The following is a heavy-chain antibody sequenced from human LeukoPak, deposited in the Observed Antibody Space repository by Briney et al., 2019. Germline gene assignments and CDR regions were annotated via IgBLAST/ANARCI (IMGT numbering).Heavy chain of an antibody. CDR3: AMGVAVCGTDY. V-gene: IGHV4-39*01. CDR2: IYYSGST. D-gene: IGHD6-19*01. J-gene: IGHJ4*02. Sequence: SETLSLTCTVSGGSISSSSYYCRWIRQPPGKGLEWIGSIYYSGSTYYNPSLKSRLTISVDTSQNQFSLKLSSVTAADTAVYYCAMGVAVCGTDYWRQAIMVTVSS. CDR1: GGSISSSSYY.